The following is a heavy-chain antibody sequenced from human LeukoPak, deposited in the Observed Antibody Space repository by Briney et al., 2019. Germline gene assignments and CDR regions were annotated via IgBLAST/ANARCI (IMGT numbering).Heavy chain of an antibody. CDR1: GFTFSNYG. D-gene: IGHD4-17*01. V-gene: IGHV3-21*01. J-gene: IGHJ4*02. Sequence: GGSLRLSCAASGFTFSNYGMNWVRQAPGKGLEWISSITTAGTFKYYADSLRGRFTISRDNAKNSLFLQMDGLRAEDTAVYYCARAQDYGDYGDFWGQGTLVTVSS. CDR2: ITTAGTFK. CDR3: ARAQDYGDYGDF.